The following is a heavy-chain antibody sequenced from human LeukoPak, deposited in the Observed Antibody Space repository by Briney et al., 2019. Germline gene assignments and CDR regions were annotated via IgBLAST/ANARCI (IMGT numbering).Heavy chain of an antibody. Sequence: ASVKVSCEASGYTFTSYDINWVRQATGQGLEWMGWMNPNSGNTGYAQKFQGRVTLTRNTSIRTAYMELSSRRSEDTAVYYCARAVPGVNSYYYYYMDVWGKGTTVTVSS. CDR1: GYTFTSYD. J-gene: IGHJ6*03. V-gene: IGHV1-8*01. CDR2: MNPNSGNT. D-gene: IGHD3-10*01. CDR3: ARAVPGVNSYYYYYMDV.